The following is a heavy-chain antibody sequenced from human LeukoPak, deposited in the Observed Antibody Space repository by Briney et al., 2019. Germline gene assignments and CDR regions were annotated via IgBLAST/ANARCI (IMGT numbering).Heavy chain of an antibody. J-gene: IGHJ4*02. D-gene: IGHD3-22*01. CDR2: IIPIFGTA. Sequence: SVKVSCKASGGTFSSYAISWVRQAPRQGLEWMGGIIPIFGTANYAQKFQGRVTITADESTSTAYMELSSLRSEDTAVYYCARPILYYYDSSGQHFDYWGQGTLVTVSS. V-gene: IGHV1-69*13. CDR3: ARPILYYYDSSGQHFDY. CDR1: GGTFSSYA.